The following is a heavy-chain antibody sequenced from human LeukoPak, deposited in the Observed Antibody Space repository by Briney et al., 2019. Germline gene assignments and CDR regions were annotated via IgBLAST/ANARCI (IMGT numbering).Heavy chain of an antibody. CDR1: GFTFSGHW. V-gene: IGHV3-7*01. CDR3: SRDRSRAEDD. CDR2: INQGGSDK. D-gene: IGHD1-14*01. Sequence: GGSLRLSCAASGFTFSGHWMSWVRQAQGKGLEWVANINQGGSDKYYVDSVKGRFTISRDNANNLLYLQMNSLRGEDTAVYYCSRDRSRAEDDWGQGTLVTVSS. J-gene: IGHJ4*02.